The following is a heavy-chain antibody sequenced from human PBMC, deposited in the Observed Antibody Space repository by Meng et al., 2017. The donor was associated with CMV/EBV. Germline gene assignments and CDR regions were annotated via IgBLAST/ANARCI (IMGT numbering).Heavy chain of an antibody. CDR3: ARDRGSWLREIDY. J-gene: IGHJ4*02. CDR1: GFTFRSYS. V-gene: IGHV3-21*01. Sequence: ASGFTFRSYSMNWVRQAPGKGLEWVSSISSSSSYIYYADSVKGRFTISRDNAKNSLYLQMNSLRAEDTAVYYCARDRGSWLREIDYWGQGTLVTVSS. D-gene: IGHD6-13*01. CDR2: ISSSSSYI.